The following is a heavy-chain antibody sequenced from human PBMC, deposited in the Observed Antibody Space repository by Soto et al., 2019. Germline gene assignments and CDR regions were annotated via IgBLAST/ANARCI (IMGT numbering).Heavy chain of an antibody. J-gene: IGHJ6*02. CDR2: INHSGST. Sequence: SETLSLTCAVYGGSFSGYYWSWIRQPPGKGLEWIGEINHSGSTNYNPSLKSRVTISVDTSKNQFSLKLSSVTAADTAVYYCARGVLGYCSSTSCYMGGYYYYGMDVWGQGTTVTVSS. V-gene: IGHV4-34*01. D-gene: IGHD2-2*02. CDR1: GGSFSGYY. CDR3: ARGVLGYCSSTSCYMGGYYYYGMDV.